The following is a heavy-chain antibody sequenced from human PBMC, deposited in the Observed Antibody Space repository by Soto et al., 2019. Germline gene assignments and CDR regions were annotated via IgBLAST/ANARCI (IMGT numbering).Heavy chain of an antibody. J-gene: IGHJ3*02. V-gene: IGHV3-7*01. CDR3: ARRGGLLGATVAFDI. CDR1: GFTVTNAW. D-gene: IGHD1-26*01. Sequence: PGGSLRLSCAASGFTVTNAWMNWVRQAPGKGLEWVANIQQDGTEKNYVDSVKGRFTISRDNAKNSLYLQMNSLRAEDTAVYYCARRGGLLGATVAFDIWGQGTMVTVSS. CDR2: IQQDGTEK.